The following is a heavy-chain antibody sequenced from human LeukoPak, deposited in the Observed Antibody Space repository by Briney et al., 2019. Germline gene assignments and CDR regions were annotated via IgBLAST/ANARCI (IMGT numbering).Heavy chain of an antibody. CDR2: ISWNSGSI. J-gene: IGHJ4*02. V-gene: IGHV3-9*01. CDR3: AKESPVAGTHFDY. Sequence: PGGSLRLSCAASGFTFDDYAMHWVRQAPGKGLEWVSGISWNSGSIGYADSVKGRFTISRDNAKNSLYLQMNSLRAEDTALYYCAKESPVAGTHFDYWGQGTLVTVSS. CDR1: GFTFDDYA. D-gene: IGHD6-19*01.